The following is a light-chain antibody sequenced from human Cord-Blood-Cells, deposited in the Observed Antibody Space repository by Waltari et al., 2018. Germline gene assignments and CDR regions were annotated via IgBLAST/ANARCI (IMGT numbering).Light chain of an antibody. V-gene: IGLV2-14*01. CDR3: SSYTSSSTFEWV. J-gene: IGLJ3*02. CDR2: DVS. Sequence: QSALTQPASVSGSPGQSITISCTGTSSDVGGYNYVSWYQQHPGKAPKLMIYDVSKRPSGVSTRFSGSKSGNPASLTISGLQAEDEADYYCSSYTSSSTFEWVFGGGTKLTVL. CDR1: SSDVGGYNY.